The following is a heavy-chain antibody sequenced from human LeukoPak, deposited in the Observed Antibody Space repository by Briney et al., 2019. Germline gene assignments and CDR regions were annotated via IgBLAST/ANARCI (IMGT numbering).Heavy chain of an antibody. V-gene: IGHV1-69*13. CDR1: GGTFSSYA. Sequence: SVKVSCKASGGTFSSYAISWMRQAPRQGLEWMGGIIPIFGTANYAQKLQGRVTITADESTSTAYMELSSLRSENTAVYYCARRTRQQLATNDAFDIWGQGTMVTVSS. J-gene: IGHJ3*02. CDR2: IIPIFGTA. D-gene: IGHD6-13*01. CDR3: ARRTRQQLATNDAFDI.